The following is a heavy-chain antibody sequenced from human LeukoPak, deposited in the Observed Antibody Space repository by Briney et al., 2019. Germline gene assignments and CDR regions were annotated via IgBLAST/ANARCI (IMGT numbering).Heavy chain of an antibody. J-gene: IGHJ4*02. Sequence: SQTLSLTCAISGDSVSSNSAAWGWIRQSPSRGLEWLGRTYYRSNWYNDYALSVKSRITINPDTSKNQVSLQLNSVTPEDTAVYYCARDPRTPALDYWGQGTLVTVSS. CDR1: GDSVSSNSAA. V-gene: IGHV6-1*01. CDR3: ARDPRTPALDY. D-gene: IGHD1-14*01. CDR2: TYYRSNWYN.